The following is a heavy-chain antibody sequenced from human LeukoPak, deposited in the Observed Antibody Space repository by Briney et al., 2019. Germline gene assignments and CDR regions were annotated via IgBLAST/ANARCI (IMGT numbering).Heavy chain of an antibody. CDR1: GDTLTELS. J-gene: IGHJ4*02. CDR3: ATAEATGIDY. V-gene: IGHV1-24*01. D-gene: IGHD1-26*01. Sequence: GASVKVSCNVSGDTLTELSMHWVRQAPGKGLEWMGGFDPEDGETIYAQKFQGRVTMTEDTSTDTAYMELSSLRSEDTAVYYCATAEATGIDYLGQGTLVTVSS. CDR2: FDPEDGET.